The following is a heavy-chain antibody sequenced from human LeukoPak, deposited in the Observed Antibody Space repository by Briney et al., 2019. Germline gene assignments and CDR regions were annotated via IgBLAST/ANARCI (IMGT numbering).Heavy chain of an antibody. D-gene: IGHD3-22*01. CDR2: MNPNSGNT. CDR3: ARRLRYYYDSSDYSDY. Sequence: ASVKVSCKASGYTFTSYDINWVRQATGQGLEWMGWMNPNSGNTGYAQKFQGRVTMTRNTSISTAYMELSSLRSEDTAVYYCARRLRYYYDSSDYSDYWGQGTLVTVSS. J-gene: IGHJ4*02. CDR1: GYTFTSYD. V-gene: IGHV1-8*01.